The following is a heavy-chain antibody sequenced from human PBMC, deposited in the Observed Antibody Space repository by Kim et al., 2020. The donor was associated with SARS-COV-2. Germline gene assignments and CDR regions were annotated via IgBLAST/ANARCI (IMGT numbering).Heavy chain of an antibody. CDR1: GYTFTSYA. J-gene: IGHJ4*02. CDR3: ASGVIGSGWYVY. D-gene: IGHD6-19*01. CDR2: INAGNGNT. V-gene: IGHV1-3*01. Sequence: ASVKVSCKASGYTFTSYAMHWVRQAPGQRLEWMGWINAGNGNTKYSQKFQGRVTITRDTSASTAYMELSTLRSEDTAVYYCASGVIGSGWYVYWGQGTLVTVSS.